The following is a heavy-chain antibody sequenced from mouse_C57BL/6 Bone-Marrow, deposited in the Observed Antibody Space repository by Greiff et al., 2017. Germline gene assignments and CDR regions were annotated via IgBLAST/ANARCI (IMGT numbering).Heavy chain of an antibody. CDR3: ARSGVYGSSLYRYFDV. J-gene: IGHJ1*03. CDR2: INPNNGGS. Sequence: VQLQQPGTELVKPGASVKLSCKASGYTFTSYWMHWVKQRPGQGLEWIGNINPNNGGSNYNEKFKNKATLTVDKSSSTTYMQLSSLTSEDSAVYFCARSGVYGSSLYRYFDVWGTGTTVTVSS. CDR1: GYTFTSYW. D-gene: IGHD1-1*01. V-gene: IGHV1-53*01.